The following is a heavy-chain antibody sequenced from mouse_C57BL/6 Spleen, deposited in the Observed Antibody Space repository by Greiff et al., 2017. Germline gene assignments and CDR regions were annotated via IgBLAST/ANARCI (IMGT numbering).Heavy chain of an antibody. D-gene: IGHD1-1*01. CDR2: IHPSYGAT. V-gene: IGHV1-74*01. CDR1: GYSFTGYY. CDR3: ARRDYSIAMDY. Sequence: QVQLHQPGPELVKPGASVKISCKASGYSFTGYYMHWVKQRPGPSLEWIGDIHPSYGATNYNQKFKGKATLTVDKSSSTAYMQLNSLTSEDSAVXYCARRDYSIAMDYWGQGTSVTVSS. J-gene: IGHJ4*01.